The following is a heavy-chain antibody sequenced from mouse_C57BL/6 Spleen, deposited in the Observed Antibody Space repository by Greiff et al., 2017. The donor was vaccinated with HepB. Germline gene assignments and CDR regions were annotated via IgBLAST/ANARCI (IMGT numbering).Heavy chain of an antibody. CDR2: ISDGGSYT. V-gene: IGHV5-4*01. J-gene: IGHJ1*03. Sequence: EVQLVESGGGLVKPGGSLKLSCAASGFTFSSYAMSWVRQTPEKRLEWVATISDGGSYTYYPDNVKGRFTISRDNAKNNLYLQMSHLKSEDTAMYYCARGRITTVDWYFDVWGTGTTVTVSS. CDR3: ARGRITTVDWYFDV. D-gene: IGHD1-1*01. CDR1: GFTFSSYA.